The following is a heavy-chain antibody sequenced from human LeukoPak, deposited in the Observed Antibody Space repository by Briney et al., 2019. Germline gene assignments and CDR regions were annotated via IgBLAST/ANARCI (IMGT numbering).Heavy chain of an antibody. V-gene: IGHV3-9*01. D-gene: IGHD1-26*01. CDR1: GFTFDDYA. J-gene: IGHJ4*02. Sequence: GGSLRLSCAASGFTFDDYAMHWVRQAPGKGLEWVSGISWNSGSIGYADSVKGRFTISRDNAKNSLYLQMNSLRAEDTAVYYCAKVVPYIVGGSPDYWGQGTLVTVSS. CDR3: AKVVPYIVGGSPDY. CDR2: ISWNSGSI.